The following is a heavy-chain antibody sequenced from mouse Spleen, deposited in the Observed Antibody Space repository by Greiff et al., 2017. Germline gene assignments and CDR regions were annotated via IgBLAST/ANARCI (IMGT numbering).Heavy chain of an antibody. V-gene: IGHV1-19*01. CDR1: GYTFTDYY. D-gene: IGHD2-4*01. CDR2: INPYNGGT. Sequence: VQLQQSGPVLVKPGASVKMSCKASGYTFTDYYMNWVKQSHGKSLEWIGVINPYNGGTSYNQKFKGKATLTVDKSSSTAYMELNSLTSEDSAVYYCARTITTVYYAMDYWGQGTSVTVSS. J-gene: IGHJ4*01. CDR3: ARTITTVYYAMDY.